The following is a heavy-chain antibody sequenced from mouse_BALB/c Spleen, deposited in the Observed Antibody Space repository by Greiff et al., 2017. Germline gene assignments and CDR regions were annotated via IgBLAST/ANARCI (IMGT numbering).Heavy chain of an antibody. Sequence: VQLQQSGPELVKPGASVKISCKASGYAFSSSWMNWVKQRPGQGLEWIGRIYPGDGDTNYNGKFKGKATLTADKSSSTAYMQLSSLTSVDSAVYFCARELYYGSREFAYWGQGTLVTVSA. J-gene: IGHJ3*01. V-gene: IGHV1-82*01. CDR3: ARELYYGSREFAY. CDR1: GYAFSSSW. D-gene: IGHD1-1*01. CDR2: IYPGDGDT.